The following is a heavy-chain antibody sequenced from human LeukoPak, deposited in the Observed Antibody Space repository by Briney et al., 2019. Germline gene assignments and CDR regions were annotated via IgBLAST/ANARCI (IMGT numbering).Heavy chain of an antibody. CDR3: ARVAGSYYLLLRY. CDR1: GGSISSYY. CDR2: IYYSGST. V-gene: IGHV4-59*01. J-gene: IGHJ4*02. Sequence: ETLSLTCTVSGGSISSYYWSWIRQPPGKGLEWIGYIYYSGSTNYNPSLKSRVTISVDTSKNQFSLKLSSVTAADTAVYYCARVAGSYYLLLRYWGQGTLVTVSS. D-gene: IGHD1-26*01.